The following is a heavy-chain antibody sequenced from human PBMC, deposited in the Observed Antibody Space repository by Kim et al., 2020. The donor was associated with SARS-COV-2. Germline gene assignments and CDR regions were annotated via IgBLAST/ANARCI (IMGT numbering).Heavy chain of an antibody. V-gene: IGHV1-3*01. Sequence: KFQGRVTITRDTAASTAYMELSSLRSEDTAVYYCARAGYSSSWSYGMDVWGQGTTVTVSS. CDR3: ARAGYSSSWSYGMDV. J-gene: IGHJ6*02. D-gene: IGHD6-13*01.